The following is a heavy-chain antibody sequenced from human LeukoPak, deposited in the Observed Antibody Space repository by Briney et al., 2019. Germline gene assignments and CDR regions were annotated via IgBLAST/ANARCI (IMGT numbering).Heavy chain of an antibody. V-gene: IGHV4-34*01. CDR3: ARAGYYDFWSGYLNWFDP. Sequence: ESSETLSFTCAVYGGSFSGYYWSWIRQPPGKGLEWIGEINHSGSTNYNPSLKSRVTISVDTSKNQFSLKLSSVTAADTAVYYCARAGYYDFWSGYLNWFDPWGQGTLVAVSS. CDR1: GGSFSGYY. J-gene: IGHJ5*02. D-gene: IGHD3-3*01. CDR2: INHSGST.